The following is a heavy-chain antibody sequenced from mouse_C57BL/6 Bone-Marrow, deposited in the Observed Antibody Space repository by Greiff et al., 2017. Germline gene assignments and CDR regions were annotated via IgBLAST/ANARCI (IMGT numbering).Heavy chain of an antibody. CDR1: GYTFTSYG. Sequence: VQGVESGAELARPGASVKLSCKASGYTFTSYGISWVKQRTGQGLEWIGEIYPRSGNTYYNEKFKGKATLTADKSSSTAYMELRRLTSEESAVYFCASTVYYFDYWGQGTTHTVSS. V-gene: IGHV1-81*01. CDR2: IYPRSGNT. D-gene: IGHD1-1*01. J-gene: IGHJ2*01. CDR3: ASTVYYFDY.